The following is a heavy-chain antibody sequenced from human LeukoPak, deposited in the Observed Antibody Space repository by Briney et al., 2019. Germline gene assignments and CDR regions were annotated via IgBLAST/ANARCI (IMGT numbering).Heavy chain of an antibody. CDR1: GGSFSGYY. CDR3: ARSHKAMAGEGLFDY. V-gene: IGHV4-59*01. CDR2: IYYSENT. J-gene: IGHJ4*02. Sequence: PSETLSLTCAVYGGSFSGYYWSWIRQPPGKGLEWIGYIYYSENTNYNPSLKSRVTISVDTSKSQFSLKLFSVTAADTAVYYCARSHKAMAGEGLFDYWGQGTLVTVSS. D-gene: IGHD5-18*01.